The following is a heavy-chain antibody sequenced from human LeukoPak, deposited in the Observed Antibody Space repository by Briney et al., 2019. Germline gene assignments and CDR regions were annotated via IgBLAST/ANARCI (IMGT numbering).Heavy chain of an antibody. Sequence: SETLSLTCTVSGGSIRNYYWTWIRQPPGKGLEWIGYIYYGGSTNYNPSLKSRVIISRDTSKNQLSLKLSSVTAADTAVYYCAARDSSSWYGAFDIWGQGTMVTVSS. CDR2: IYYGGST. CDR3: AARDSSSWYGAFDI. D-gene: IGHD6-13*01. V-gene: IGHV4-59*01. CDR1: GGSIRNYY. J-gene: IGHJ3*02.